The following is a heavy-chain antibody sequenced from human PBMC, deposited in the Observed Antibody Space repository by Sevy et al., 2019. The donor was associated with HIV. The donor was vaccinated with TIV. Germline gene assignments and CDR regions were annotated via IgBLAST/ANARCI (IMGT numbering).Heavy chain of an antibody. V-gene: IGHV3-48*03. J-gene: IGHJ4*02. D-gene: IGHD4-17*01. CDR3: ARDLPPSATTVAHFDC. CDR1: GFIFSSYE. CDR2: ISNSGTTI. Sequence: GGSLRLSCAASGFIFSSYEMNWVRQAPGKGLEWVSYISNSGTTIYYSDSVKGRFTISRDNVRNSLYLQMNSLRAEDTAVYYCARDLPPSATTVAHFDCWGQGTLVTVSS.